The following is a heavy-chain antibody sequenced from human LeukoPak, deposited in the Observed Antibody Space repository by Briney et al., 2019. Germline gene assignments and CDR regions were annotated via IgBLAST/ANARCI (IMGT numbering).Heavy chain of an antibody. V-gene: IGHV4-34*01. CDR2: INHSGST. Sequence: PSETLSLTCSVSGGSVSSYYWTWIRQPPGRGLEWIGEINHSGSTNYNPSLKSRVTISVDTSKNQFSLKLSSVTAADTAVYYCARARSGKWGFDYWGQGTLVTVSS. D-gene: IGHD1-26*01. J-gene: IGHJ4*02. CDR1: GGSVSSYY. CDR3: ARARSGKWGFDY.